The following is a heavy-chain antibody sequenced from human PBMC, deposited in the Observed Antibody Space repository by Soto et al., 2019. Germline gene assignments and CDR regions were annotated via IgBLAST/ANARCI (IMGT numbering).Heavy chain of an antibody. J-gene: IGHJ3*02. CDR1: GGTFSSYA. Sequence: ASVKVSCKASGGTFSSYAISWVRQSPVQGREWMVGIIPIFGTANYAQKFQGRVTITADESTSTAYMELSSLRSEDTAVYYCAREPILGDYYDSGGYYSDAFDIWGQGTMVTVSS. D-gene: IGHD3-22*01. CDR3: AREPILGDYYDSGGYYSDAFDI. V-gene: IGHV1-69*13. CDR2: IIPIFGTA.